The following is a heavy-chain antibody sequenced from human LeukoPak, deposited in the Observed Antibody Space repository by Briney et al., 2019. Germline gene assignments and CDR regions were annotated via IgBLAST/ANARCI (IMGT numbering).Heavy chain of an antibody. D-gene: IGHD4-17*01. J-gene: IGHJ4*02. V-gene: IGHV3-66*02. CDR3: ATGSTVTTPFDY. CDR1: GFTVSSNY. Sequence: GGSLRLSCAASGFTVSSNYMSWVRQAPGKGLELVSVIYSGGSTYYADSVKGRFTISRDNSKNTLYLQMNCLRAEDTAVYYCATGSTVTTPFDYWGQGTLVTVSS. CDR2: IYSGGST.